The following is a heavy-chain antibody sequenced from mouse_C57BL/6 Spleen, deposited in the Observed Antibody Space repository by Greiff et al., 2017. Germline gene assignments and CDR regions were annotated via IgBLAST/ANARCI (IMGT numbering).Heavy chain of an antibody. CDR3: ARYEGYDRQALDY. CDR2: IRNKANGYTT. CDR1: GFTFTDYY. V-gene: IGHV7-3*01. Sequence: EVKLVESGGGLVQPGGSLSLSCAASGFTFTDYYMSWVRQPPGKALEWLGFIRNKANGYTTEYSASVKGRFTISRDNSQSILYLQMNALRAEDSATDYCARYEGYDRQALDYWGQGTTLTVSS. D-gene: IGHD2-2*01. J-gene: IGHJ2*01.